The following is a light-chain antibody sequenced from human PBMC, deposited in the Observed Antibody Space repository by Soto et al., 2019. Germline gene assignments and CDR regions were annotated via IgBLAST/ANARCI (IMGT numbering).Light chain of an antibody. V-gene: IGKV3-11*01. CDR2: VAF. J-gene: IGKJ4*01. Sequence: ESVLTQSPATLSLSLGDRATLSCRASPSVSNSLAWYQHKPGQAPRLLIYVAFNRATGVPTRFSGSGSGTDFTLTISSLEPEDVAVYYCQQRNRWPPVTFGGWTKVDIK. CDR3: QQRNRWPPVT. CDR1: PSVSNS.